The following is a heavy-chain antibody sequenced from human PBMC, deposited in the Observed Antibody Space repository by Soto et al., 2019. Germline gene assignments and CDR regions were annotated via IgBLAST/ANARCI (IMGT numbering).Heavy chain of an antibody. D-gene: IGHD3-10*01. CDR1: GYTFTSYY. V-gene: IGHV1-46*01. CDR2: INPSGGST. J-gene: IGHJ4*02. CDR3: ARDQGKRSAYYGSGSYYLY. Sequence: QVQLVQSGAEVKKPGASVKVSCKASGYTFTSYYMHWVRQAPGQGLEWMGIINPSGGSTSYAQKFQGRVTMTRDTSTSTVYMELSSLRSEDTAVYYCARDQGKRSAYYGSGSYYLYWGQGTLDTVSS.